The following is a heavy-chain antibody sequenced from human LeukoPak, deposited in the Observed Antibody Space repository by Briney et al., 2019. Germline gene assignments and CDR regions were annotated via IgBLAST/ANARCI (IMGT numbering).Heavy chain of an antibody. V-gene: IGHV1-18*01. CDR2: ISAYNDNT. CDR3: ARDTARIRTPGGPDY. J-gene: IGHJ4*02. Sequence: GASVKVSCKASGYTLASYGISWVRQAPGQGLEWMGWISAYNDNTKYAQNLQGRVTMTTDTSTSTAYMELRSLTSDDTALYYCARDTARIRTPGGPDYWGQGTLVTVSS. CDR1: GYTLASYG. D-gene: IGHD2-8*02.